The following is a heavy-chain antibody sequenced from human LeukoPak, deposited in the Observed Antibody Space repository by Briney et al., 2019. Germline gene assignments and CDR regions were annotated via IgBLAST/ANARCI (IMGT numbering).Heavy chain of an antibody. J-gene: IGHJ2*01. CDR2: IYYSGST. CDR1: GGSISSYY. Sequence: SETLSLTCTVSGGSISSYYWSWIRQPPGKGLEWIGYIYYSGSTNYNPSLKSRVTISVDTSKNQSSLKLSSVTAADTAVYYCARQGGGFWYFDLWGRGTLDTVSS. V-gene: IGHV4-59*08. D-gene: IGHD6-25*01. CDR3: ARQGGGFWYFDL.